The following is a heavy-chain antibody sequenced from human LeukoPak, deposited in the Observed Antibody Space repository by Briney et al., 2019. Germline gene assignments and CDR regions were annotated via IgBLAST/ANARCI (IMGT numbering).Heavy chain of an antibody. CDR1: GYSFTSYW. CDR2: IYPGDSDT. V-gene: IGHV5-51*01. Sequence: GESLKISCKGSGYSFTSYWIGWVRQMPGKGLEWMGIIYPGDSDTRYSPSFQGQVTISADKSISTAYLQWSSLKASDTAMYYCARQATYYGILTGYPYFDYWGQGTLVTVSS. CDR3: ARQATYYGILTGYPYFDY. J-gene: IGHJ4*02. D-gene: IGHD3-9*01.